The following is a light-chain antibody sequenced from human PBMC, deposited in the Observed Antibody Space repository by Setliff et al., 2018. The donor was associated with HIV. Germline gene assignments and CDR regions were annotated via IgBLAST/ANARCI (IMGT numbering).Light chain of an antibody. CDR3: TSYTATNTLV. J-gene: IGLJ1*01. Sequence: QSALTQPASVSGSPGQSITMSCTGTSSDVGAFNYVSWYQHHPGKAPELIIYDVDNRPSGVSTRFSGSKSGNTASLTISGLPPEDEADYYCTSYTATNTLVFGSGTKVTVL. CDR1: SSDVGAFNY. CDR2: DVD. V-gene: IGLV2-14*01.